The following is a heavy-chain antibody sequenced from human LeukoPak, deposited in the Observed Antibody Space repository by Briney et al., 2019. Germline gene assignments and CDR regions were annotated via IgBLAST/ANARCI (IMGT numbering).Heavy chain of an antibody. D-gene: IGHD3-10*01. CDR1: GGSFSGYY. V-gene: IGHV4-34*01. CDR3: ATSYGSGSYYKSKGWFDP. J-gene: IGHJ5*02. CDR2: INHSGST. Sequence: TSETLSLTCAVYGGSFSGYYWSRIRQPPGKGLEWIGEINHSGSTNYNPSLKSRVTISVDTSKNQFSLKLSSVTAADTAVYYCATSYGSGSYYKSKGWFDPWGQGTLVTVSS.